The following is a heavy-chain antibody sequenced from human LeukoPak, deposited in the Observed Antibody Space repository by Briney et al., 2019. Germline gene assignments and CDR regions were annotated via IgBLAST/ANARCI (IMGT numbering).Heavy chain of an antibody. Sequence: GGSLRLSCAASGFTFSNSWMHWVRQAPGKGLEWVAFIRYDDSKIYYADSVKGRFTISRDNSKNTLCLQMNSLRADDTAVYYCAKDSTLGGYDTYIDYWGQGTLVTVSS. CDR3: AKDSTLGGYDTYIDY. CDR2: IRYDDSKI. CDR1: GFTFSNSW. D-gene: IGHD5-12*01. J-gene: IGHJ4*02. V-gene: IGHV3-30*02.